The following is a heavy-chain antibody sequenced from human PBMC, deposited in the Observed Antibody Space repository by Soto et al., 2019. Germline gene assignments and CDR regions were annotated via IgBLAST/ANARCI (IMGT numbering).Heavy chain of an antibody. CDR3: ARDRYKGYDFWSGLRTSHYYGMDV. D-gene: IGHD3-3*01. Sequence: PSETLSLTCTVSGGSISSYYWSWIRQPPGKGLEWIGYIYYSGSTNYNPSLKSRVTISVDTSKNQFSLKLSSVTAADTAVYYCARDRYKGYDFWSGLRTSHYYGMDVWGQGTTVTVYS. J-gene: IGHJ6*02. CDR1: GGSISSYY. V-gene: IGHV4-59*01. CDR2: IYYSGST.